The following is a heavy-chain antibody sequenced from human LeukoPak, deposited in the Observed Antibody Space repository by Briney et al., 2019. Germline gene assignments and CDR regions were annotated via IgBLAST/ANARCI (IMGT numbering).Heavy chain of an antibody. D-gene: IGHD3-3*01. CDR3: AAYDFLDY. J-gene: IGHJ4*02. CDR2: INPNSGGT. V-gene: IGHV1-2*02. CDR1: GYTFTGYY. Sequence: VTLSCKASGYTFTGYYMHWVRQAPGQGLEWMGWINPNSGGTNYAQKFQGRVTMTRDTSISTAYMELSRLRSDDTAVYYCAAYDFLDYWGQGTLVTVSS.